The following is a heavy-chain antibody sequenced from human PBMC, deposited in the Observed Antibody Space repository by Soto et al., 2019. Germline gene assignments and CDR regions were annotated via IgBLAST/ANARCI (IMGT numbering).Heavy chain of an antibody. CDR1: GYTLTELS. Sequence: ASVKVSCKVSGYTLTELSMHWVRQAPGKGLEWMGGFDPEDGETIYAQKFQGRVTMTEDTSTDTAYMELSSLRPEDTAVYYCATVYVAVVVPAAMPPWSGNWFDPWG. D-gene: IGHD2-2*01. CDR2: FDPEDGET. J-gene: IGHJ5*02. V-gene: IGHV1-24*01. CDR3: ATVYVAVVVPAAMPPWSGNWFDP.